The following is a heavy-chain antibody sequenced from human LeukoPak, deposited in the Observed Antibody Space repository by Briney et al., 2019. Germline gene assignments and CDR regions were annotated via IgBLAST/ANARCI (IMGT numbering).Heavy chain of an antibody. J-gene: IGHJ3*02. D-gene: IGHD3-22*01. CDR2: INPSGGST. CDR1: GYTFTSYY. Sequence: ASVKVSCKASGYTFTSYYMHWVRQAPGQGLEWKGIINPSGGSTSYAQKFQGRVTMTRDMSTSTVYMELSSLRSEDTAVYYCARAHRNYYDSSGYIPNDLDAFDIWGQGTMVTVSS. CDR3: ARAHRNYYDSSGYIPNDLDAFDI. V-gene: IGHV1-46*01.